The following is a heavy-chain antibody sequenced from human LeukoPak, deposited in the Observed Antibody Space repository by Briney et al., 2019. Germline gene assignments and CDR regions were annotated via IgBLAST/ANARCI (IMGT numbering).Heavy chain of an antibody. CDR3: ARDLIAVAGFDI. D-gene: IGHD6-19*01. Sequence: GGSLRLSCAASGFTFSRYWMNWVRQAPGKGLEWVANMKQDGSEKYYVDSVKGRSTISRDNAKNSLYLQMNSLRAEDTALYYCARDLIAVAGFDIWGQGTMVTVSS. J-gene: IGHJ3*02. CDR2: MKQDGSEK. CDR1: GFTFSRYW. V-gene: IGHV3-7*03.